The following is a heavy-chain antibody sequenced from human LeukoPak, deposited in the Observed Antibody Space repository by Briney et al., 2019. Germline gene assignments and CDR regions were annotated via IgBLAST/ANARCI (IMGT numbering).Heavy chain of an antibody. Sequence: SETLSLTCAVSGGFISSNNWWGWVRQPPGKGLEWIGEIYHSGSPNYNPSLKSRVTISVDKSRNHFSLNLSSVTAADTAVYYCARVNINSWHSCDYWGQGTLVTVSS. CDR3: ARVNINSWHSCDY. CDR1: GGFISSNNW. CDR2: IYHSGSP. J-gene: IGHJ4*02. V-gene: IGHV4-4*02. D-gene: IGHD6-13*01.